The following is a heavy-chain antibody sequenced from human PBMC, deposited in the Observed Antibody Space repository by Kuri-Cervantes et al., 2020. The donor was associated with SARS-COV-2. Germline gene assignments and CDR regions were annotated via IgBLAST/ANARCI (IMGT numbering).Heavy chain of an antibody. CDR1: GFTFSSYA. CDR2: ISGSGGST. CDR3: ARDKSGSWYGVGYYMDV. D-gene: IGHD6-13*01. J-gene: IGHJ6*03. Sequence: GGSLRLSCAASGFTFSSYAMSWVRQAPGKGLEWVSAISGSGGSTYYADSVKGRFTISRDNAKNSLYLQMNSLRAEDTAVYYCARDKSGSWYGVGYYMDVWGKGTTVTVSS. V-gene: IGHV3-23*01.